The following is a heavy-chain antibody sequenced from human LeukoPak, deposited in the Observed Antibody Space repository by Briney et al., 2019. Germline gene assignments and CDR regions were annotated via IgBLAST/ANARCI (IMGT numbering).Heavy chain of an antibody. CDR2: ISYCRTS. D-gene: IGHD3-3*01. CDR3: ARGVPEYYDFWSGYFYYFDY. V-gene: IGHV4-59*01. CDR1: GGSISSYY. Sequence: RSETLSLTCTGSGGSISSYYWRWLRQPPGKGLDGIGYISYCRTSNYNPSLRSGVIIYLDTSKNQFSLKLTSVTAADTAVYYCARGVPEYYDFWSGYFYYFDYWGQGTLVTVSS. J-gene: IGHJ4*02.